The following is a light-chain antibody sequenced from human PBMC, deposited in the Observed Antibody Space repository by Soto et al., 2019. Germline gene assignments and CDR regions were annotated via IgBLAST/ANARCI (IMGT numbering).Light chain of an antibody. CDR3: QQYGSSGT. V-gene: IGKV3-15*01. Sequence: EIVMTQSPATLSVSPGERATLSCRASQSVSSNLAWYQHKPGQAPRLLINGASTSATGIPARFSGSGSGTDFTLTISRLEPEDFAVYYCQQYGSSGTFGQGTNVDI. CDR1: QSVSSN. J-gene: IGKJ1*01. CDR2: GAS.